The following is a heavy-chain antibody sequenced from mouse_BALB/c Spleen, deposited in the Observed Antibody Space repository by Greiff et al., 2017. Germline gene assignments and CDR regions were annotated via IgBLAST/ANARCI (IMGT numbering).Heavy chain of an antibody. Sequence: QVQLKESGPGLVPPSQSLSITCTASGFSLTGYGVNWVRQPPGKGLEWLGMIWGDGSTDYNSALKSRLSISKDNSKSQVFLKMNSLQTDDTARYYCARVGYDGPFDYWGQGTTLTVSS. V-gene: IGHV2-6-7*01. J-gene: IGHJ2*01. D-gene: IGHD2-3*01. CDR3: ARVGYDGPFDY. CDR1: GFSLTGYG. CDR2: IWGDGST.